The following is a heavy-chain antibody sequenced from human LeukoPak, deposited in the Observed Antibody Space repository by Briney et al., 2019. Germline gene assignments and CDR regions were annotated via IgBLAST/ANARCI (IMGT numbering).Heavy chain of an antibody. Sequence: PGGSLRLSCAASGFTFSDYYMSWIRQAPGKGLEWVSYIRSSGSTIYYADSVKGRFTISRDNAKNSLYLQMNSLRAEDTAVYYCAKAYSSSWYYGMDVWGQGTTVTVSS. CDR2: IRSSGSTI. D-gene: IGHD6-13*01. J-gene: IGHJ6*02. CDR1: GFTFSDYY. CDR3: AKAYSSSWYYGMDV. V-gene: IGHV3-11*01.